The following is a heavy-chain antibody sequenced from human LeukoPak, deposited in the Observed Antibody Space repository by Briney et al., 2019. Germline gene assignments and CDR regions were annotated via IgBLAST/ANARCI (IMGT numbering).Heavy chain of an antibody. V-gene: IGHV3-11*04. CDR1: GFTFSDYY. Sequence: GGSLRLSCAASGFTFSDYYMSWIRQAPGKGLEWVSYISSGGSTIYYADSVKGRFTISGDNAKNSLYLQMNSLRAEDTAVYYCARDPLDYSNFHYFDYWGQGTLVTVSS. J-gene: IGHJ4*02. CDR3: ARDPLDYSNFHYFDY. CDR2: ISSGGSTI. D-gene: IGHD4-11*01.